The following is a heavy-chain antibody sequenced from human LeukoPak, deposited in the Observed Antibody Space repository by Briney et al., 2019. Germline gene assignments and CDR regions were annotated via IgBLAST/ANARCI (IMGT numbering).Heavy chain of an antibody. CDR2: IIPSSGST. CDR3: ASGVGY. D-gene: IGHD3-16*01. J-gene: IGHJ4*02. V-gene: IGHV1-46*01. CDR1: GYSFTTFY. Sequence: ASVEVSCKASGYSFTTFYIHWVRQAPGQGLEWVGIIIPSSGSTKYAQKFQGRVTMTRDTSTSTVYMELSSLRSEDTAVYFCASGVGYWGQGTLVTVSS.